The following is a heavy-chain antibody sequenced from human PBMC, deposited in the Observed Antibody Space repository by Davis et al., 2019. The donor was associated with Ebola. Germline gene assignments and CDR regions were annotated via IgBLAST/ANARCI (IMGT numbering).Heavy chain of an antibody. CDR2: INHSGST. J-gene: IGHJ4*02. CDR3: ARSYYDFWSGYSSDY. D-gene: IGHD3-3*01. V-gene: IGHV4-34*01. Sequence: PSETLSLTCAVYGGSFSGYYWSWIRQPPGKGLEWIGEINHSGSTDYNPSLKSRVTISVDTSKNQFSLKLSSVTAADTAVYYCARSYYDFWSGYSSDYWGQGTLVTVSS. CDR1: GGSFSGYY.